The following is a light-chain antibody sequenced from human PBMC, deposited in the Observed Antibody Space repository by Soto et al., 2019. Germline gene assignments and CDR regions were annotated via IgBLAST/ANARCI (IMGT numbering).Light chain of an antibody. V-gene: IGKV3-15*01. CDR1: QSVNSN. CDR2: GAS. J-gene: IGKJ1*01. CDR3: QQYNNWHPWT. Sequence: EIVLTQSPATLSVSPGERATLSCRASQSVNSNLAWYKQKSGQAPRLLIYGASTRATGVPARFSGSGSGTKVILTISSLQSEDFAVYYCQQYNNWHPWTFGQGTKVEIK.